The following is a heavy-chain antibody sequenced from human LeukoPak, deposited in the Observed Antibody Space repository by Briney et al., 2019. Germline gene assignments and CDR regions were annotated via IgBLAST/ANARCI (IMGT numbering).Heavy chain of an antibody. CDR1: GLTFSSYA. J-gene: IGHJ3*01. V-gene: IGHV3-23*01. D-gene: IGHD3-22*01. CDR3: ARRYYYDNSGYYYGTFDV. CDR2: ISGTGGST. Sequence: RTGGSLRLSCAASGLTFSSYAMSWVRQAPGKGLEWVSSISGTGGSTYYADSVEGRFTISRDNSKHTLYLHMNSPRAEDTAVYYCARRYYYDNSGYYYGTFDVWGQGTMVTVSS.